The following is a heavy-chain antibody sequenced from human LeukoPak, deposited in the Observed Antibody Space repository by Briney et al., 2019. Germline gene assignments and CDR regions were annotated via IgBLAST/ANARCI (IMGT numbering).Heavy chain of an antibody. CDR3: ARGIFGVIINAFDI. V-gene: IGHV4-59*01. Sequence: SETLSLTCTVSGVSFRSYYWSWIRQPPGKGLEWIGYIDYSGSTNYNPSLKSRVTMSVDTSRNQFSLKLSSVSAADTAMYYCARGIFGVIINAFDIWGQGTMVTVSS. D-gene: IGHD3-3*01. CDR1: GVSFRSYY. CDR2: IDYSGST. J-gene: IGHJ3*02.